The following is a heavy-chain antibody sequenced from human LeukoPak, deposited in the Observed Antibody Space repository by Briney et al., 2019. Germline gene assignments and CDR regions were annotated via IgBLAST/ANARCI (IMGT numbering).Heavy chain of an antibody. CDR2: INWNGGST. Sequence: PGGSLRLSRAASGFTFDDYGMSWVRQAPGKGLEWVSGINWNGGSTGYADSVKGRFTISRDNAKNSLYLQMNSLRAEDTALYYCARDARWFGELLQEAFDIWGQGTMVTVSS. CDR3: ARDARWFGELLQEAFDI. D-gene: IGHD3-10*01. V-gene: IGHV3-20*04. CDR1: GFTFDDYG. J-gene: IGHJ3*02.